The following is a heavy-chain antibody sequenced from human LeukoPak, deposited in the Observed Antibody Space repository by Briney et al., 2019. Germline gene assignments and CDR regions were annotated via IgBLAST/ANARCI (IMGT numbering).Heavy chain of an antibody. V-gene: IGHV4-34*01. J-gene: IGHJ6*03. CDR2: INHSGST. CDR3: ARRQYLTPHYYYYMDV. CDR1: GFTFSSFC. Sequence: GSLRLSCAASGFTFSSFCMDWVRQPPGKGLEWIGEINHSGSTNYNPSLKSRVTISVDTSKNQFSLKLSSVTAADTAVYYCARRQYLTPHYYYYMDVWGKGTTVTISS. D-gene: IGHD1-14*01.